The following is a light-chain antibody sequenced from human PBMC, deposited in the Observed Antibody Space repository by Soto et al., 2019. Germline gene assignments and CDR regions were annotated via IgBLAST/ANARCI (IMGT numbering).Light chain of an antibody. V-gene: IGLV1-40*01. Sequence: QSVLTQPPSVSGAPGQRVTISCTGSSSNIGTGYDVHWYQQVPGTAPKLLIYGNNNRPSGVPDRFSGSKSGTSASLAITGLQAEDEADYYCQSYDCSLGGSKVFGSGTKLTVL. CDR3: QSYDCSLGGSKV. CDR1: SSNIGTGYD. CDR2: GNN. J-gene: IGLJ1*01.